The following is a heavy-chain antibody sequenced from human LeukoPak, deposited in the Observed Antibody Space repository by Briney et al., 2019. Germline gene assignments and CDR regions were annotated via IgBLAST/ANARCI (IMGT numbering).Heavy chain of an antibody. CDR3: ARSGQLLYNWFDP. CDR2: IITIFGTA. V-gene: IGHV1-69*05. Sequence: ASVKVSCKASGGTFSSYAISWVRQAPGQGLEWMGGIITIFGTANYAQKFQGRVTITTDESTSTAYMELSSLRSEDTAAYYCARSGQLLYNWFDPWGQGTLVTVSS. CDR1: GGTFSSYA. D-gene: IGHD2-2*02. J-gene: IGHJ5*02.